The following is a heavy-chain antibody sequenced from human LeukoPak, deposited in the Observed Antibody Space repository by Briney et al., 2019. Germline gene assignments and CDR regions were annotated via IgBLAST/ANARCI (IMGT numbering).Heavy chain of an antibody. Sequence: ASVKVSCKVSGYTLTELSMHWVRQAPGKGLEWMGGFDPEDGETIYAQKFQGRVTMTEDTSTDTAYMELSSLRSEDTAVYYCATGPSIAAAGTFDYWGQGTLVTVSS. V-gene: IGHV1-24*01. CDR2: FDPEDGET. J-gene: IGHJ4*02. CDR1: GYTLTELS. CDR3: ATGPSIAAAGTFDY. D-gene: IGHD6-13*01.